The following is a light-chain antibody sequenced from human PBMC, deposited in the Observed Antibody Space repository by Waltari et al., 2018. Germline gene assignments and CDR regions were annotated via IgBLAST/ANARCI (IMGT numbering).Light chain of an antibody. J-gene: IGLJ3*02. CDR2: DVN. V-gene: IGLV2-14*03. CDR1: SSHIGCQSY. CDR3: SSYAGSYPHWV. Sequence: QSALTQPASVSGSPGQSITIPCPGRSSHIGCQSYVSWYQQHAAKAPKHLISDVNQRPSGISSRFSGSKSGNTASLTISGLQAEDEADYYCSSYAGSYPHWVFGGGTKLTVL.